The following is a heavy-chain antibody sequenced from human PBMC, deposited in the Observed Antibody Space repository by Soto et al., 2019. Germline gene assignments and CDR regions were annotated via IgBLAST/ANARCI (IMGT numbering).Heavy chain of an antibody. CDR2: IRGKANSYAT. J-gene: IGHJ4*02. D-gene: IGHD1-26*01. CDR1: GFTFSGYD. CDR3: AKDGSYSGSLYYFDY. Sequence: GGSLRLSCAASGFTFSGYDMHWVRQASGKGLEWVGRIRGKANSYATAYAASVKGRFTISRDDSKNTLYLQMNSLRAEDTAVYYCAKDGSYSGSLYYFDYWGQGTLVTVSS. V-gene: IGHV3-73*01.